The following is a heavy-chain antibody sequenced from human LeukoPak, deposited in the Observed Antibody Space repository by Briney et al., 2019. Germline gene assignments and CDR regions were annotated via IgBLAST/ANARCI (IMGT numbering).Heavy chain of an antibody. CDR1: GYSFSSSG. CDR2: ISRCNGNI. Sequence: GASLKLSCKASGYSFSSSGMSWVRQAPGQGLEWVSLISRCNGNIYYAQTLQGRFTMTTDTSTSTAYMELSSLRSDDTAVYYCARGPGGRRGYYPLEDSYYYYYMDVWGKGTTVTVSS. V-gene: IGHV1-18*01. D-gene: IGHD3-22*01. J-gene: IGHJ6*03. CDR3: ARGPGGRRGYYPLEDSYYYYYMDV.